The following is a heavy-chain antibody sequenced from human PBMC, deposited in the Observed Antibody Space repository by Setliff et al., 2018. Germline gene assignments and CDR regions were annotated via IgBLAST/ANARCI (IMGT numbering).Heavy chain of an antibody. D-gene: IGHD1-26*01. J-gene: IGHJ4*02. CDR3: ARSPSSGAYWNPRPFYSDY. CDR1: GASISSFY. V-gene: IGHV4-4*07. Sequence: ETLSLTCTVSGASISSFYWTWIRQPAGKGLEWIGHISPSGSTTYNPSVKSRVTISLDTSKNHFSLKLDSVTAADTALYYCARSPSSGAYWNPRPFYSDYWARGTLVTVSS. CDR2: ISPSGST.